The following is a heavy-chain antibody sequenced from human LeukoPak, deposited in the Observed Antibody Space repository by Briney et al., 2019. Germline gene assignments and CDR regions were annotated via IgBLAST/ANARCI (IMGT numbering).Heavy chain of an antibody. D-gene: IGHD5-12*01. CDR3: ARDPRNIGLAP. V-gene: IGHV3-74*01. Sequence: GGSLRLSCVASGFSLSDYWMYWVRQAPGKGLMYISRNNGDGSATNYADVVKGRFTMSRDNGKNTLHLQMNSLRAEDTAIYYCARDPRNIGLAPWGQGTLVTVSS. CDR2: NNGDGSAT. CDR1: GFSLSDYW. J-gene: IGHJ5*02.